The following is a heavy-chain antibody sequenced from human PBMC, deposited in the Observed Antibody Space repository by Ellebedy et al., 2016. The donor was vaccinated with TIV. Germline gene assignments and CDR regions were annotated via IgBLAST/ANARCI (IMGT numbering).Heavy chain of an antibody. Sequence: ASVKVSXXASGYTFTTSGITWVRQAPGLGLEWMGWMNPSIGDTGYAPKFQGRVTMTRDSSISTAYMELRSLRSEDTAVYYCARSKYTSTWFFDPWGQGTLVTVSS. J-gene: IGHJ5*02. D-gene: IGHD6-13*01. CDR3: ARSKYTSTWFFDP. CDR2: MNPSIGDT. CDR1: GYTFTTSG. V-gene: IGHV1-8*02.